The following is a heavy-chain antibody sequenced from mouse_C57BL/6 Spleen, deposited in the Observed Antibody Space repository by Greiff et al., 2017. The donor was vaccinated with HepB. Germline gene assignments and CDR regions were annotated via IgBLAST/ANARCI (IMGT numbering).Heavy chain of an antibody. CDR3: TRPLLLRRDYAMDY. CDR2: IRNKANNHAT. D-gene: IGHD1-1*01. V-gene: IGHV6-6*01. Sequence: EVQLVESGGGLVQPGGSMKLSCAASGFTFSDAWMDWVRQSPEKGLEWAAEIRNKANNHATYYAESVKGRFTISRDDSKSSVYLQMNSLRAEDTGIYYCTRPLLLRRDYAMDYWGQGTSVTVSS. CDR1: GFTFSDAW. J-gene: IGHJ4*01.